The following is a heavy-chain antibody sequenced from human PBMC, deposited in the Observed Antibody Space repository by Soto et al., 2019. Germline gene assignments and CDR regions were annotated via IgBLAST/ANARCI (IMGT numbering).Heavy chain of an antibody. D-gene: IGHD6-13*01. CDR2: INPNFGRT. J-gene: IGHJ6*02. CDR3: AGWEKQLVRDYYYYGMDV. Sequence: ASVKVSCKASGYTFTGYYMHWVRQAPGQGLEWMGWINPNFGRTNYAQKFQGRVTMTRDESTSTAYMELSSLRSEDTAVYYCAGWEKQLVRDYYYYGMDVWGQGTTVTVS. CDR1: GYTFTGYY. V-gene: IGHV1-2*02.